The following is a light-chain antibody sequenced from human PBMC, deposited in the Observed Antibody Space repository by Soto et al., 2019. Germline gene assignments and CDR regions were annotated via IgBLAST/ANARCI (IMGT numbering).Light chain of an antibody. CDR1: SGHSNYI. J-gene: IGLJ3*02. V-gene: IGLV4-60*02. Sequence: QLVLTQSSSASASPGSSVKLTCTLSSGHSNYIIAWHLQQPGKAPRYLMKLEGSGSYNKGSGVPDRFSGSSSGADRYLTIANHQFEDEADYYCETWDSDSRVFGGGTKLTVL. CDR2: LEGSGSY. CDR3: ETWDSDSRV.